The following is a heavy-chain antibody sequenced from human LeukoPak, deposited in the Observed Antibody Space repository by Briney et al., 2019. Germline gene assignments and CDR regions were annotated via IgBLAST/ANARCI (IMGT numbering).Heavy chain of an antibody. CDR1: GFTFSNHW. V-gene: IGHV3-7*01. CDR3: ARGQWVAY. CDR2: IKQDGSDK. D-gene: IGHD2-15*01. J-gene: IGHJ4*02. Sequence: PGGSLRLSCAAAGFTFSNHWMSWVRQTPGKGLEWVANIKQDGSDKYYVDSVKGRFTISRDHAKNSLYLQMNNLRAEDTAVYYCARGQWVAYWGQGTLVTVSS.